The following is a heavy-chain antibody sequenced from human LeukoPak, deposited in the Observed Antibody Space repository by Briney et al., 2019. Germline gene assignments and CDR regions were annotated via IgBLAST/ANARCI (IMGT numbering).Heavy chain of an antibody. V-gene: IGHV3-23*01. CDR2: ISSGGST. CDR3: ARGGPDYYDSAPLGY. CDR1: GFTFAGYA. D-gene: IGHD3-22*01. J-gene: IGHJ4*02. Sequence: GGSLRLSCAASGFTFAGYAMNWVRQAPGKGLEWVSGISSGGSTYYADSVKGRFTISRDNSRNTLYLQMNSLRAEDTAVYYCARGGPDYYDSAPLGYWGQGTLATVSS.